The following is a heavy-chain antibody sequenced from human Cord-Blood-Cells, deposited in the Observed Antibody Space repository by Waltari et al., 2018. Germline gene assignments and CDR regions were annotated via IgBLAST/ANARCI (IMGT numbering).Heavy chain of an antibody. CDR1: GGSFSGYY. Sequence: QVQLQQWGAGLLKPSETLSLTCAVYGGSFSGYYWSWIRQPPGKGLEWIGEINHSGSTNYNPSIKRRVTISVDTSKNQFSRELSSVTAADTAVYYCALVYTGDRSTYYFDYWGQGTLVTVSS. V-gene: IGHV4-34*01. CDR2: INHSGST. D-gene: IGHD7-27*01. J-gene: IGHJ4*02. CDR3: ALVYTGDRSTYYFDY.